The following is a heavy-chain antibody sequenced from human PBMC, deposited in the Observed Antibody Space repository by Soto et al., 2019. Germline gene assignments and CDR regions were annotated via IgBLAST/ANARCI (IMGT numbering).Heavy chain of an antibody. Sequence: QVQLVESGGGLVKPGGSLRLSCAASGLTFSDCYMNWIRQAPGKGLEWVSYISSSGSSINYACSVKGRFTISRDNAKNSLYLQMNSLRAEDTAMYYCARVRFGEWGYAMDDWGQGTTVTVSS. CDR1: GLTFSDCY. CDR3: ARVRFGEWGYAMDD. J-gene: IGHJ6*02. CDR2: ISSSGSSI. V-gene: IGHV3-11*01. D-gene: IGHD3-10*01.